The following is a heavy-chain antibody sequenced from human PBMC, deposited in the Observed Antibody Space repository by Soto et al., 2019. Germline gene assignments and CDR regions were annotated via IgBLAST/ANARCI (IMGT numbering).Heavy chain of an antibody. D-gene: IGHD4-4*01. J-gene: IGHJ6*03. V-gene: IGHV3-7*01. Sequence: GGAPRLSFAASRFTFCSYLMRLVRQAPGEGLEWVANIKQDGSEKYYVDSVKGRFTISRDNAKNSLYLQMNSLRAEDTAVYYCARDPGGNYYYYYYMDVWGKGTTVTVSS. CDR1: RFTFCSYL. CDR2: IKQDGSEK. CDR3: ARDPGGNYYYYYYMDV.